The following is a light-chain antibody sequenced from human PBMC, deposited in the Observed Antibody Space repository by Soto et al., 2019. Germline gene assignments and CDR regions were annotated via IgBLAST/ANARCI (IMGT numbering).Light chain of an antibody. Sequence: DIQMTQSPSSLSASVGDRVTISCRASQTIGTYVNWYQQRPGKAPRLLIYDASSLLSGVPSRLSGSGSGTDFTLTIGSLQPEDFSTYYCQQSDSTPYPFGQGTKLEI. CDR2: DAS. J-gene: IGKJ2*01. V-gene: IGKV1-39*01. CDR1: QTIGTY. CDR3: QQSDSTPYP.